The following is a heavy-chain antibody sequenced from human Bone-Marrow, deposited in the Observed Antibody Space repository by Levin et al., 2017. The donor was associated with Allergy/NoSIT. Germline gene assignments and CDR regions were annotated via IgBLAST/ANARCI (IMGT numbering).Heavy chain of an antibody. Sequence: PSQTLSLTCTVSGDSIHNTHHYWRWIRQPAGKGLEWIGRMFAGGAATYNRSLRSRVTISIDTSKNQFSLKLTSVTAADTAVYYCARDETFNSWLVGWFDSWGQGTLVTVSS. CDR1: GDSIHNTHHY. CDR2: MFAGGAA. CDR3: ARDETFNSWLVGWFDS. D-gene: IGHD6-13*01. J-gene: IGHJ5*01. V-gene: IGHV4-61*02.